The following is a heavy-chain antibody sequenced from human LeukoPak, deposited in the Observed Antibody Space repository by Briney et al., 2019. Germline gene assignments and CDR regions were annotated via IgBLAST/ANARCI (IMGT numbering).Heavy chain of an antibody. CDR1: GGTFSSYA. D-gene: IGHD4-17*01. Sequence: SVEVSCKASGGTFSSYAISWVRQAPGQGLEWMGRIIPIFGIANYAQKFQGRVTITADKSTSTAYMELSSLRSEDTAVYYCARASGDHFDYWGQGTLVTVSS. J-gene: IGHJ4*02. CDR3: ARASGDHFDY. V-gene: IGHV1-69*04. CDR2: IIPIFGIA.